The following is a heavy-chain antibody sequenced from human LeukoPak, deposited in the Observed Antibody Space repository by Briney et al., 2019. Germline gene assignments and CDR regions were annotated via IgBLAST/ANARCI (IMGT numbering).Heavy chain of an antibody. CDR3: ARVCAVRGDY. CDR1: GYSISSGYY. CDR2: IYHSGST. D-gene: IGHD2/OR15-2a*01. V-gene: IGHV4-38-2*02. J-gene: IGHJ4*02. Sequence: PSETLSLTCTVSGYSISSGYYWGWIRQPPGKGLEWIGSIYHSGSTYYNPSLKSRVTISVDTSKNQFSLKLSSVTAADTAVYYCARVCAVRGDYWGQGTLVTVSS.